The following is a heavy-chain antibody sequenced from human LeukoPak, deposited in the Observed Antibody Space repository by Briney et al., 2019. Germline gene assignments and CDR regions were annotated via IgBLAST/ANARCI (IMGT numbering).Heavy chain of an antibody. V-gene: IGHV3-74*01. J-gene: IGHJ5*02. CDR2: IKGDGSVA. Sequence: GGSLRLSCEASGFTFSSYWMNWARQAPGKGLVWVSRIKGDGSVATYADYVKGRFTISRDNAKNTLYLQINSLSAEDTAVYYCARSDWFDPWGQGTQVIVSS. CDR1: GFTFSSYW. CDR3: ARSDWFDP.